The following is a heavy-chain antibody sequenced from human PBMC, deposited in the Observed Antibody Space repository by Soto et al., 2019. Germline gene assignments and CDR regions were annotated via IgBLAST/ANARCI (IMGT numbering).Heavy chain of an antibody. Sequence: EVQLVESGGGLVKPGGSLRLSCAASGFSFSSYSMNWVRQAPGKGLEWVSSISSSTSYINYADSVKGRFTISRDNAKKSLYLQMNSLRVEDTAVYYCARGYTGYCSGGTCYWFDPWGQGTLVTVSS. D-gene: IGHD2-15*01. V-gene: IGHV3-21*01. CDR1: GFSFSSYS. CDR3: ARGYTGYCSGGTCYWFDP. J-gene: IGHJ5*02. CDR2: ISSSTSYI.